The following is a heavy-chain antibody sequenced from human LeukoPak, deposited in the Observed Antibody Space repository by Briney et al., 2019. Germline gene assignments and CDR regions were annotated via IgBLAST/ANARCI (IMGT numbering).Heavy chain of an antibody. D-gene: IGHD5-24*01. V-gene: IGHV3-23*01. CDR2: LGRSGGSK. CDR1: GFNFDIFA. CDR3: AEGEMATSN. Sequence: GGSLRLSCVASGFNFDIFAMSWVRQSPGGGLEWVASLGRSGGSKNYADSVKGRFTISRDNSKNTLFLQMNSLRVEDSAIYYCAEGEMATSNWGQGTLVTVSS. J-gene: IGHJ4*02.